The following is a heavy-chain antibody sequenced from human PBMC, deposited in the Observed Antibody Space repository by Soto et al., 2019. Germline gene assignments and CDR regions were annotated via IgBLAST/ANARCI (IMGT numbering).Heavy chain of an antibody. CDR3: ARDRQPDGIWTFDY. CDR2: IFSGASGT. CDR1: GFSMSSYT. J-gene: IGHJ4*02. V-gene: IGHV3-23*03. Sequence: GSLRLSCSASGFSMSSYTIGWVRQTPGKGLEWVATIFSGASGTAYADSVTGRFSLSRDNSRNIMYLQMNSLRVDDTALYYCARDRQPDGIWTFDYWGRGTLVTVSS. D-gene: IGHD1-1*01.